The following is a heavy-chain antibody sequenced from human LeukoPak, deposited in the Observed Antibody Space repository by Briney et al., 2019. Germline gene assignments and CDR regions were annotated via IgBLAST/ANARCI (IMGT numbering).Heavy chain of an antibody. CDR1: GYTFTGYY. Sequence: ASVKVSCKASGYTFTGYYIHWVRQAPGQGLEWMGWINPNSGGTNYAQKFQGRVTMTRDTSISTAYMELSRLRSDDTAVYYCARGDTAMVFSYYYGMDVWGQGTTVTVSS. J-gene: IGHJ6*02. CDR2: INPNSGGT. CDR3: ARGDTAMVFSYYYGMDV. V-gene: IGHV1-2*02. D-gene: IGHD5-18*01.